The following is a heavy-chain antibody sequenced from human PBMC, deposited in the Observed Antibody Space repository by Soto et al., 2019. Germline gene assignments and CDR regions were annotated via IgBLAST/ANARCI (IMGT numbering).Heavy chain of an antibody. CDR1: GVSISSGNW. D-gene: IGHD3-10*01. CDR2: IFHDGTA. J-gene: IGHJ4*02. Sequence: SETLSLTCAVSGVSISSGNWWTWVRQSPQRGLEYIGEIFHDGTANYYPSFERRVAISVDTSKNQFSPKLTSVTAADTAIYFCARLVYDTRLNYMYFDFWGQGTLVTVSS. V-gene: IGHV4-4*02. CDR3: ARLVYDTRLNYMYFDF.